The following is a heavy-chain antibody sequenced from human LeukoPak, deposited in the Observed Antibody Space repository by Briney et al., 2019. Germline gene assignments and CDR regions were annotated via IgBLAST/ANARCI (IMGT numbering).Heavy chain of an antibody. CDR2: IKEDGSEK. V-gene: IGHV3-7*01. CDR1: GFTFSSNW. Sequence: HPGGSLRLSCAASGFTFSSNWMSWVRQAPGKGLEWVANIKEDGSEKYYVDSVKGRFTISRDNAKNSLYLQMNSPRAEDTAVYYCARDEYNWNVDAFDIWGQGTVVTVSS. D-gene: IGHD1-20*01. J-gene: IGHJ3*02. CDR3: ARDEYNWNVDAFDI.